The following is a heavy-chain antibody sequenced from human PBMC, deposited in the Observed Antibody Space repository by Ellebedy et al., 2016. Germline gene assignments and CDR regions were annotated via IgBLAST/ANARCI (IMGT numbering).Heavy chain of an antibody. V-gene: IGHV3-53*04. Sequence: GESLKISCAASGFTVSSDYMSWVRQAPGKGLEWVSVIYSGADTYYADSVKGRFTISRHNSRNTLYLQMNSLRAEDTAVYYCARGLAEAMATVFDPWGQGTLVTVSS. CDR3: ARGLAEAMATVFDP. CDR2: IYSGADT. CDR1: GFTVSSDY. J-gene: IGHJ5*02. D-gene: IGHD5-24*01.